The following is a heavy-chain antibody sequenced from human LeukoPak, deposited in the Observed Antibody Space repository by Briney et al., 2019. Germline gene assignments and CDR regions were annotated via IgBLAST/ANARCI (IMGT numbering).Heavy chain of an antibody. Sequence: SETLSLTCTVSGASISGNLWTWIRQPPGKGLEWIAYVYDNGDTRYHPSFTGRVTISIDTSNNQISLRLISVTATDTAMYYCARQTGSGLFTLPGGQGTLVTVSS. J-gene: IGHJ4*02. CDR1: GASISGNL. V-gene: IGHV4-59*08. CDR2: VYDNGDT. CDR3: ARQTGSGLFTLP. D-gene: IGHD3/OR15-3a*01.